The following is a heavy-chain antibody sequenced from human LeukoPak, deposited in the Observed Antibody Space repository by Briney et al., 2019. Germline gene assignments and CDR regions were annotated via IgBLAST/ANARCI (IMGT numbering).Heavy chain of an antibody. CDR2: INPSGTT. V-gene: IGHV4-34*01. J-gene: IGHJ4*02. CDR1: GESFSSHY. D-gene: IGHD6-6*01. CDR3: ARSYSSWKYFDY. Sequence: SETLSLTCGVYGESFSSHYWNWVRQPPGKGLEWIGEINPSGTTVNNPSLKSRITMSVDTSKNQFSLNLSSVTAADTAVYYCARSYSSWKYFDYWGQGTLVSASS.